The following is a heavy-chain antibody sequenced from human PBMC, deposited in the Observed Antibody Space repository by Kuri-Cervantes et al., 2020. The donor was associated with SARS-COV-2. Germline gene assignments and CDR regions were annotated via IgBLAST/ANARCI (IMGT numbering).Heavy chain of an antibody. Sequence: SETLSLTCTVSGDSINNSSHYWAWIRQPPGKGLEWIGEINHSGSTNYNPSLKSRVTVSVDTSKNQFSLKLSSVTAADTAVYYCALNWDDAFDIWGQGTMVTVSS. CDR1: GDSINNSSHY. V-gene: IGHV4-39*07. CDR2: INHSGST. CDR3: ALNWDDAFDI. D-gene: IGHD7-27*01. J-gene: IGHJ3*02.